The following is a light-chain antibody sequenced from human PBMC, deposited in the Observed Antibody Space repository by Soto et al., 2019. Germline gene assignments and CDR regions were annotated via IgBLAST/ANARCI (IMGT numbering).Light chain of an antibody. CDR3: QHYDTYSPMWT. CDR2: EAS. Sequence: DIQLAQSTSTLSASVGDRITITCRATQSINWLAWYQQKPGKAPKLLIFEASRLESGVPSRFSGCGSGTEFTLTISSLQPDDFGTYYCQHYDTYSPMWTFGQGTKVDVK. V-gene: IGKV1-5*03. J-gene: IGKJ1*01. CDR1: QSINW.